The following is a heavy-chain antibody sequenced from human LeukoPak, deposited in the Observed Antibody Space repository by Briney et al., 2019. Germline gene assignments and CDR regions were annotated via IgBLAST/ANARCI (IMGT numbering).Heavy chain of an antibody. V-gene: IGHV1-69*13. Sequence: SVKVSCKASGYAFTSYGISWVRQAPGQGLEWMGGIIPIFGTANYAQKFQGRVTITADESTSTAYMELSSLRSEDTAVYYCARAPRAYCSSTSCYLYYYYYMDVWGKGTTVTISS. D-gene: IGHD2-2*01. CDR3: ARAPRAYCSSTSCYLYYYYYMDV. CDR2: IIPIFGTA. CDR1: GYAFTSYG. J-gene: IGHJ6*03.